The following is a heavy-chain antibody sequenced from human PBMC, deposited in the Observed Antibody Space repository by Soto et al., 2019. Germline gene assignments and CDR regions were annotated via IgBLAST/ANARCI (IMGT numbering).Heavy chain of an antibody. CDR2: IYYSGRT. V-gene: IGHV4-59*01. J-gene: IGHJ6*02. CDR3: AREGTTVDSYFYYGMDV. Sequence: QVQLQESGPGLVKPSETLSPTCTVSGGSISSYYWSWIRQPPGKGLEWIGYIYYSGRTNYNPSLKSRVTISVDTSKNQFSLKLSSVTAADTAVYYCAREGTTVDSYFYYGMDVWGQGTTVTVSS. D-gene: IGHD1-1*01. CDR1: GGSISSYY.